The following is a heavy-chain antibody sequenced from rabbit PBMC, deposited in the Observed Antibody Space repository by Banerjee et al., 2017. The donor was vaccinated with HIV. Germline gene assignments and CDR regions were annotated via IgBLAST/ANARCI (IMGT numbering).Heavy chain of an antibody. D-gene: IGHD1-1*01. Sequence: QSLQESGGGLFQPGGSLALTCTASGFSFSSSYWMCWVRQAPGKGLEWIGCINTGSGSAYYASWAKGRFTGSKTSSTTVDLKMTSLTAADTATYFCARRDFDYYNLWGPGTLVTVS. J-gene: IGHJ4*01. CDR2: INTGSGSA. CDR1: GFSFSSSYW. CDR3: ARRDFDYYNL. V-gene: IGHV1S40*01.